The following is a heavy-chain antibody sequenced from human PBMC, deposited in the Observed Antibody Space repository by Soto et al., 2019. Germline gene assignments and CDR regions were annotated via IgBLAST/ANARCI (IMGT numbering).Heavy chain of an antibody. CDR2: FIPIFRTL. Sequence: QVQLIQSEAAVMKPGSSVRVSCTASGGIFGSHGFSWVRQAPGQRLEWVGGFIPIFRTLTYTEKFQARVRTAAEASVNTVYLDLSGLTSADTAVYYCVRDRRIYYSDPHDEFVASDYEVWGQGTMVTVSS. CDR1: GGIFGSHG. V-gene: IGHV1-69*01. J-gene: IGHJ3*01. CDR3: VRDRRIYYSDPHDEFVASDYEV. D-gene: IGHD3-22*01.